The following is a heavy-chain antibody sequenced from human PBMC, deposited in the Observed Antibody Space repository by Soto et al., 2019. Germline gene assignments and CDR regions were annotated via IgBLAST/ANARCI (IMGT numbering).Heavy chain of an antibody. CDR2: ISYDGSYR. V-gene: IGHV3-30-3*01. CDR3: ARDWDRGGGSYLWKFDL. CDR1: GFALTPYA. Sequence: QEQLVESGGGVVQPGRSLRLSCAASGFALTPYAMHWVRQAPGKGLEWVAIISYDGSYRSYGDSVKGRFTISRDNSENSLYLQMDTQRSEDTAVYYCARDWDRGGGSYLWKFDLWGRGTLVTVSS. D-gene: IGHD1-26*01. J-gene: IGHJ2*01.